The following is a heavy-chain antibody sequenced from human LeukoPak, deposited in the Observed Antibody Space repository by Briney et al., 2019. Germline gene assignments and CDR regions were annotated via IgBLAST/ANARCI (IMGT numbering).Heavy chain of an antibody. V-gene: IGHV3-7*01. D-gene: IGHD6-13*01. CDR3: ARDNRYSSSWRGGLYDY. J-gene: IGHJ4*02. CDR2: IKQDGSEK. Sequence: PGGSLRLSCAASGFTFSSYWMSWVRQAPGKGLEWVANIKQDGSEKYYVDSVKGRFTISRDDAKNSLYLQMNSLRAEDTAVYYCARDNRYSSSWRGGLYDYWGQGTLVTVSS. CDR1: GFTFSSYW.